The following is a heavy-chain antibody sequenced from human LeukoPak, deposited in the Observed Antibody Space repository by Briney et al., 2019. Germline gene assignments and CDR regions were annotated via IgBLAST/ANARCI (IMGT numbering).Heavy chain of an antibody. V-gene: IGHV1-8*01. CDR3: ARSHTRKGFCGGGRCYPAVWWFDP. CDR2: IDPKNGNR. D-gene: IGHD2-15*01. CDR1: GYTFINND. Sequence: ASARVSCKASGYTFINNDINWVRQAPGQGLEWMAWIDPKNGNRGYTQNFQGRVTMTTDTSISTAYMELSSLRSEDTAVYYCARSHTRKGFCGGGRCYPAVWWFDPWGQGTLVTVSS. J-gene: IGHJ5*02.